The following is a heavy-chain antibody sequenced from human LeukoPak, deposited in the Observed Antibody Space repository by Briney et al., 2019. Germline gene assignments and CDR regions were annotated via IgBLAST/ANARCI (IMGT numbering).Heavy chain of an antibody. Sequence: GGSLRLSCAVSGITFSSYWMHWVRQDPGRGLLWVSRINTQGTYTNYADSVKGRFTISRDDAKNTLYLQMSSLRADDTAVYYCVIDLGDYNDFWGQGTLVSVSS. CDR3: VIDLGDYNDF. CDR1: GITFSSYW. V-gene: IGHV3-74*01. J-gene: IGHJ4*02. CDR2: INTQGTYT. D-gene: IGHD2-15*01.